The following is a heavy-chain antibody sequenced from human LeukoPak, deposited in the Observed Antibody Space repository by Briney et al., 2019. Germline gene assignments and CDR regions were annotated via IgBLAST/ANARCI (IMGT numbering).Heavy chain of an antibody. Sequence: SETLSLTCTVSGGSISNYYWSWIRQPPGKGLEWIGYISYSGSTNYNPSLKSRVTISVDKSKNQFSLKLSSVTAADTAVYYCARVTSGRDYFDYWGQGTLVTVSS. CDR3: ARVTSGRDYFDY. D-gene: IGHD3-10*01. J-gene: IGHJ4*02. V-gene: IGHV4-59*12. CDR2: ISYSGST. CDR1: GGSISNYY.